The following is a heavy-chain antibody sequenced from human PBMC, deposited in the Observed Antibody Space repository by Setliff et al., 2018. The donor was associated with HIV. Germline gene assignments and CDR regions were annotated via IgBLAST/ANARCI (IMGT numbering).Heavy chain of an antibody. CDR2: IIPIFGTA. Sequence: SVKVSCKASGGTFSSYAISWVRQAPGQGLEWMGGIIPIFGTANYAQKFQGRVTITADESTSTAFMELSSLRSEDTAVYYCARGRSLVRGSGSPEYYYMDVWGKGTTVTVSS. D-gene: IGHD3-10*01. J-gene: IGHJ6*03. V-gene: IGHV1-69*13. CDR1: GGTFSSYA. CDR3: ARGRSLVRGSGSPEYYYMDV.